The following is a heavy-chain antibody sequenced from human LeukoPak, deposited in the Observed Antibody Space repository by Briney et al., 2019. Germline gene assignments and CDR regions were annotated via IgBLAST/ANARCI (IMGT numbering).Heavy chain of an antibody. CDR2: INPSGGST. CDR1: GYTFTSYY. Sequence: ASVKVSCKASGYTFTSYYMHWVRQAPGQGLEWMGIINPSGGSTSYAQKFQGRVTMTRDTSTSTVYMELSSLRSEDTAVYYCARVGESGDGYNSFYYWGQGTLVTVSS. D-gene: IGHD5-24*01. CDR3: ARVGESGDGYNSFYY. J-gene: IGHJ4*02. V-gene: IGHV1-46*01.